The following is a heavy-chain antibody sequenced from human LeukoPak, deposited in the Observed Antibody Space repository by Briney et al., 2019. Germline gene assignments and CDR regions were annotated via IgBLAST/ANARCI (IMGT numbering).Heavy chain of an antibody. D-gene: IGHD3-22*01. V-gene: IGHV1-2*02. CDR3: ARATLFYYEDSSSQRSDNAFDI. CDR2: INPNIVGT. CDR1: VYTFTGYY. Sequence: GASVTVSCKASVYTFTGYYMHWVRQAPGQRLEWIGWINPNIVGTNNAQQFQGRVSMTATTRISSDYMVLTRLRSDDTALYYFARATLFYYEDSSSQRSDNAFDIWGQGTMVTVS. J-gene: IGHJ3*02.